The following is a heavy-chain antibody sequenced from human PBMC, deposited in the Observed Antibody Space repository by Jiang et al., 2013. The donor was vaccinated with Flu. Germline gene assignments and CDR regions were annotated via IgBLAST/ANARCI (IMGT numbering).Heavy chain of an antibody. CDR3: ARLYSNDFVALHWFDP. CDR1: GDSIGSNVYY. V-gene: IGHV4-39*01. Sequence: GLVKPSETLSLTCTVSGDSIGSNVYYWGWIRQPPGKGLEYIGNIYYSVNTYYNPSLRGRVTISVDTSKDQFSLKLSSVTAADTAVYYCARLYSNDFVALHWFDPWGQGTLVTVSS. CDR2: IYYSVNT. J-gene: IGHJ5*02. D-gene: IGHD1-26*01.